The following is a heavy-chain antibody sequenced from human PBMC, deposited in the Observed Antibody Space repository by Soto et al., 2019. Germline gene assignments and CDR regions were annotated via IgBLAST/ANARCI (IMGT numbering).Heavy chain of an antibody. CDR1: GYTFTSYA. J-gene: IGHJ4*02. CDR3: EKSRSSGWFPFDY. CDR2: INAGNGNT. Sequence: ASVKVSCKASGYTFTSYAMHWVRQAPGQRLEWMGWINAGNGNTKYSQKFQGRVTITRDTSASTAYMELSSLRSEDTAVYYCEKSRSSGWFPFDYWGQGTLVTVSS. D-gene: IGHD6-19*01. V-gene: IGHV1-3*01.